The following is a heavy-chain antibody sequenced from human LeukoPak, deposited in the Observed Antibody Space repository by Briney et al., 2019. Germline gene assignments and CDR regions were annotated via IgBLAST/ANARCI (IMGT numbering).Heavy chain of an antibody. J-gene: IGHJ4*01. Sequence: GGSLRLSCTASGITFSGYYMNWIRQAPGKGLEWLSFISRGGSPIYYADSVKGRFTISRDNAKNSLYPQMNSLRVEDTAMYYCVITAGPPTDHWGQGALVTVSS. V-gene: IGHV3-11*04. CDR2: ISRGGSPI. CDR1: GITFSGYY. D-gene: IGHD1-14*01. CDR3: VITAGPPTDH.